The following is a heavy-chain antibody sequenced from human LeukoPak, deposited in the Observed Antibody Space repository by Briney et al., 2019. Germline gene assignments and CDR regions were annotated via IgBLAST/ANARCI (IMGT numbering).Heavy chain of an antibody. CDR3: AQPISGGLAVTADWFAP. J-gene: IGHJ5*01. V-gene: IGHV3-30*18. CDR2: ISYDGSNK. D-gene: IGHD6-19*01. CDR1: GFTFSSYG. Sequence: PGRSLRLSCAASGFTFSSYGIHWVRQAPGKGLEWVAVISYDGSNKYYADSVKGRFTISRDNSKNTLYLQLNTLRADDTAVYYCAQPISGGLAVTADWFAPWGQGTLVVVSS.